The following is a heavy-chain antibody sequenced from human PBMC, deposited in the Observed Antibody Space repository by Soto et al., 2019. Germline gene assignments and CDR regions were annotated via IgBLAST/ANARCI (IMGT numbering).Heavy chain of an antibody. CDR1: GFPFSNAW. D-gene: IGHD5-18*01. CDR3: TTERTDKPMVFDY. J-gene: IGHJ4*02. Sequence: GGSLRLTCAASGFPFSNAWMSWVRQAPGKWLEWVGRIKSKTDGGTTDYAAPVKGRFTISRDDSKNTLYLQMNNLKTEGTVIYYCTTERTDKPMVFDYWGQGXLVTVYS. V-gene: IGHV3-15*01. CDR2: IKSKTDGGTT.